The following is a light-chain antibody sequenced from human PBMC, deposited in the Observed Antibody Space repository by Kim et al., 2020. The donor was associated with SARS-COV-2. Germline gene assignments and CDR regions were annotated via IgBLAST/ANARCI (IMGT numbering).Light chain of an antibody. Sequence: LSPGDRATLSCRASQSVSSTYVAWYQHKPGQAPRLLIYGASSRATGIPDRFSGSGSGTDFTLTISRLEPEDFAVYYCQQYGSSPYTFGQGTKLEI. V-gene: IGKV3-20*01. CDR3: QQYGSSPYT. CDR1: QSVSSTY. J-gene: IGKJ2*01. CDR2: GAS.